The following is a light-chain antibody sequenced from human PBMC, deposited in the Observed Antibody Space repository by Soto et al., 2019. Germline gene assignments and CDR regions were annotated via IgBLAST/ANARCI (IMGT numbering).Light chain of an antibody. J-gene: IGKJ1*01. V-gene: IGKV1-27*01. CDR3: QKYNSAPKT. CDR2: AAS. CDR1: QAINNY. Sequence: DIRMTQSPSSLSASVGDRATIPCRASQAINNYLAWYQQKPGKVPKLLIYAASTLQSGVPSRFSGSGSGTDFTLTISSLQPEDVATYYCQKYNSAPKTFGQGTKVEIK.